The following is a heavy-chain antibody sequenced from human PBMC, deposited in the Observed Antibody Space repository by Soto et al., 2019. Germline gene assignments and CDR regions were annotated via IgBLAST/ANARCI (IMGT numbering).Heavy chain of an antibody. V-gene: IGHV4-39*01. D-gene: IGHD1-1*01. CDR2: IYYRGNA. CDR1: DDSINSDKYY. J-gene: IGHJ4*02. CDR3: ASLEGLATISYYFDF. Sequence: QLQLQESGPGLVKPSETLSLTCSVSDDSINSDKYYWGWIRQPPGKGLEWIGSIYYRGNAYYNPSIQARVTISKYKAKRTCHRKLNSVTAAVTDVYFCASLEGLATISYYFDFWGPGALVTVSS.